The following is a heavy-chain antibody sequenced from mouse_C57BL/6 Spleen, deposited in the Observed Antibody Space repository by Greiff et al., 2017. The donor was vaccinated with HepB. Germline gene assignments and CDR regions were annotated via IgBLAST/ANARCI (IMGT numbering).Heavy chain of an antibody. J-gene: IGHJ3*01. Sequence: VQLQQSGAELAKPGASVKLSCKASGYTFTSYWMHWVKQRPGQGLEWIGYINPSSGYTKYNQKFKNKATLTADKSSSTAYMQLSSLTSEDSAVYYCARTVDSSGYVVFAYWGQGTLVTVSA. CDR2: INPSSGYT. V-gene: IGHV1-7*01. CDR1: GYTFTSYW. CDR3: ARTVDSSGYVVFAY. D-gene: IGHD3-2*02.